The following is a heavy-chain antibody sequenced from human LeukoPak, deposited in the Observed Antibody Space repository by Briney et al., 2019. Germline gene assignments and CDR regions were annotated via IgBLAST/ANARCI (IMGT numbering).Heavy chain of an antibody. Sequence: GASVKVPCKASGYTFTSYGISWVRQAPGQGLEWMGWISAYNGNTNYAQKLQGRVTMTTDTSTSTAYMELRSLRSDDTAVYYCARTVAAGYSSSYDPWGQGTLVTVSS. J-gene: IGHJ5*02. CDR3: ARTVAAGYSSSYDP. D-gene: IGHD6-6*01. V-gene: IGHV1-18*01. CDR2: ISAYNGNT. CDR1: GYTFTSYG.